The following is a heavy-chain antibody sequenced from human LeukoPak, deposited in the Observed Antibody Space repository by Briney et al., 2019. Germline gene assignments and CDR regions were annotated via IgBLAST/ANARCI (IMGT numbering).Heavy chain of an antibody. CDR2: ISSSSSTI. J-gene: IGHJ4*02. CDR1: GFTFSSYS. D-gene: IGHD6-13*01. V-gene: IGHV3-48*04. Sequence: PGGSLRLSRAASGFTFSSYSMNWVRQAPGKGLEWVSYISSSSSTIYYADSVKGRFTISRDNAKNSLYLQMNSLRAEDTAVYYCARDLGYSSSWDDYWGQGTLVTVSS. CDR3: ARDLGYSSSWDDY.